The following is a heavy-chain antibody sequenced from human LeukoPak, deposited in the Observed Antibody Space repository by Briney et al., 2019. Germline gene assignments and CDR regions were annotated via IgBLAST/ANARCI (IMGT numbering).Heavy chain of an antibody. CDR1: GYTFTSYG. CDR2: ISAYNGNT. D-gene: IGHD3-3*01. J-gene: IGHJ6*02. Sequence: ASVKVSCKASGYTFTSYGISWVRQAPGQGLEWMGWISAYNGNTNCAQKLQGRVTMTTDTSTSTAYMELRSLRSDDTAVYYCARSRLVTIFGVVIIRGDYYYGMDVWGQGTTVTVSS. CDR3: ARSRLVTIFGVVIIRGDYYYGMDV. V-gene: IGHV1-18*01.